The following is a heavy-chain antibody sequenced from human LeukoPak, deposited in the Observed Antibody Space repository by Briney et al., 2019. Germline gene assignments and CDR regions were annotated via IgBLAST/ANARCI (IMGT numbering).Heavy chain of an antibody. Sequence: SVKVSCKASGGTFSSYAISWVRQAPGQGLEWMGGIIPIFGTANYAQKFQGRVTITADKSTSTAYMELSSLRSEDTAVYYCARGGLGMTTVTKFDYWGQGTLVTVSS. V-gene: IGHV1-69*06. J-gene: IGHJ4*02. D-gene: IGHD4-17*01. CDR3: ARGGLGMTTVTKFDY. CDR1: GGTFSSYA. CDR2: IIPIFGTA.